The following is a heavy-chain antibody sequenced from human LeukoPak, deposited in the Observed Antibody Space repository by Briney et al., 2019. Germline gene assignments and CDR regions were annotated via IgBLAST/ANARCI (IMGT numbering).Heavy chain of an antibody. CDR1: GYTFTSYY. V-gene: IGHV1-46*01. J-gene: IGHJ4*02. D-gene: IGHD4-17*01. CDR3: ARAGSNGDYVDY. CDR2: INPSGGST. Sequence: ASVKVPCKASGYTFTSYYMHWVRQAPGQGLEWMEIINPSGGSTSYAQKFQGRVTMTRDTSTSTVYMELSSLRSEDTAVYYCARAGSNGDYVDYWGQGTLVTVSS.